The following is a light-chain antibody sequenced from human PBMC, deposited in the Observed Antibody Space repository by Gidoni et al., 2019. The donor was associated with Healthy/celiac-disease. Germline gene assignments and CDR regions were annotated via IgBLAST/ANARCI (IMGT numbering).Light chain of an antibody. Sequence: DIVMTQSPDSLAVSLGERATINCKSSQSVLYSSNNKNYLAWYQQNPGQPPKLLIYWASTRDSGVPDRFSGSGSGTDFTLTISSLQADDVAVYYCQQYYTTPWTFXQXTKLXI. CDR3: QQYYTTPWT. V-gene: IGKV4-1*01. CDR2: WAS. CDR1: QSVLYSSNNKNY. J-gene: IGKJ1*01.